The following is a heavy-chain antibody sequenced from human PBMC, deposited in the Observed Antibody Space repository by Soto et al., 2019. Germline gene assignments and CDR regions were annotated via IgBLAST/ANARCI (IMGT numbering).Heavy chain of an antibody. V-gene: IGHV3-48*01. CDR1: GFTFSTYS. CDR2: IIISSSTI. D-gene: IGHD3-10*01. J-gene: IGHJ5*02. CDR3: ARDQLGEFDP. Sequence: GGSLRLSCAASGFTFSTYSMNWVRQAPGKGLEWVSYIIISSSTIYYADSVNGRFTISRDNAKNSLYLQMNSLRAEDTAVYYCARDQLGEFDPWGQGTLVTVSS.